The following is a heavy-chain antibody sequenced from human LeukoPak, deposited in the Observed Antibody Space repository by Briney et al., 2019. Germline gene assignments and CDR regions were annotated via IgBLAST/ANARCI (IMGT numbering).Heavy chain of an antibody. Sequence: ASEKVSCKGPGEKSTSDINWMRQAPGQGRGWMGWMSPDRGYAEHAQQIQGRVTMTRDNSISTAYMELRSLRCEDTAVYYCARGAVSPDCNGGSCYTFDYLGKGTLVTVSS. D-gene: IGHD2-15*01. CDR1: GEKSTSD. J-gene: IGHJ4*02. CDR2: MSPDRGYA. V-gene: IGHV1-8*01. CDR3: ARGAVSPDCNGGSCYTFDY.